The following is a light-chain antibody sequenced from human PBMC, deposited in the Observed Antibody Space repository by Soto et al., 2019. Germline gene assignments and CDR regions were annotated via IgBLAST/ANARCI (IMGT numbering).Light chain of an antibody. Sequence: EIVMTQSPATLSGSPGDRATLSCRASQSVSSNLAWYQQKPGQAPRLLIYNASTRATGIPARFSGSGSGTEFTLTISSLQSEDFAIYYCQQYNNWPYTFGQGTTLEIK. J-gene: IGKJ2*01. CDR1: QSVSSN. V-gene: IGKV3-15*01. CDR2: NAS. CDR3: QQYNNWPYT.